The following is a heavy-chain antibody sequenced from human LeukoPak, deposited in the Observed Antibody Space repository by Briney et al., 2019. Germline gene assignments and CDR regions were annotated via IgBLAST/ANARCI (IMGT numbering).Heavy chain of an antibody. CDR1: GFTVSSNY. CDR3: AREMWGVAAFDI. J-gene: IGHJ3*02. CDR2: IYSGGRT. D-gene: IGHD2-15*01. Sequence: RGSLRLSCAASGFTVSSNYMSWVRQPPGKGLEWVSVIYSGGRTYYADSVKGRFTISRDNSKNTLYLQMNSLRAENTAVYYCAREMWGVAAFDIWGQGTMVTVSS. V-gene: IGHV3-66*01.